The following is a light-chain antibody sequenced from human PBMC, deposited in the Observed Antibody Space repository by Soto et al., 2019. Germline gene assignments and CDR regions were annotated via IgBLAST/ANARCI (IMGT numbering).Light chain of an antibody. CDR1: SSDVGGYNY. V-gene: IGLV2-8*01. CDR2: EVT. Sequence: QSALTQPPSASGSLGQSVTISCTGTSSDVGGYNYVSWHQQHPGKAPKVMIYEVTKRPPGVPDRFSGSKSGNTASLTVSGLPAEDEPDYYCSSFAGGGNPVLLGVGTKLTVL. CDR3: SSFAGGGNPVL. J-gene: IGLJ2*01.